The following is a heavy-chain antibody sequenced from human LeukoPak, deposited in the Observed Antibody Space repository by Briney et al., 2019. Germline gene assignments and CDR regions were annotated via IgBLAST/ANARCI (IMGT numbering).Heavy chain of an antibody. V-gene: IGHV3-30*02. CDR3: AKNTPCSITSCSRWGFDY. Sequence: GGSLRLSCAASGFTFSSYGMHWFRQAPGKGLEWVAFIRYDGSNKYYADSVKGRFTISRDNSKNTLYLQMNSLRAEDTAVYYCAKNTPCSITSCSRWGFDYWGQGALVTVSS. CDR2: IRYDGSNK. CDR1: GFTFSSYG. D-gene: IGHD2-2*01. J-gene: IGHJ4*02.